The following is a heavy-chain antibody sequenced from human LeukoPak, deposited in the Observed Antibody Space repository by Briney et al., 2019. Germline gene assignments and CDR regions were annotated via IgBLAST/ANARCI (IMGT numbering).Heavy chain of an antibody. CDR1: GGSISSSSYY. CDR3: ARPLAGYFDL. CDR2: IYYSGST. V-gene: IGHV4-39*07. J-gene: IGHJ2*01. Sequence: PSETLSLTCTVSGGSISSSSYYWGWIRQPPGKGLEWIGSIYYSGSTYYNPSLKSRVTISVDTSKNQFSLKLSSVTAADTAVYYCARPLAGYFDLWGRGTLVTVSS.